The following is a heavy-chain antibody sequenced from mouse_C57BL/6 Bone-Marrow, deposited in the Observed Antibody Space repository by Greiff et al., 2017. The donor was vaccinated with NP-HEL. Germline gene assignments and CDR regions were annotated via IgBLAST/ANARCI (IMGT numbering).Heavy chain of an antibody. CDR3: TTNYDYDDGVAY. CDR1: GFNIKDDF. D-gene: IGHD2-4*01. J-gene: IGHJ3*01. V-gene: IGHV14-4*01. CDR2: LDPENGDT. Sequence: VHVKQSGAELVRPGASVKLSCTASGFNIKDDFMHWVKQRPEQGLEWIGWLDPENGDTEYASKFQGKATITADTSSNTAYLQLSSLTSEDTAVYYCTTNYDYDDGVAYWGQGTLVTVSA.